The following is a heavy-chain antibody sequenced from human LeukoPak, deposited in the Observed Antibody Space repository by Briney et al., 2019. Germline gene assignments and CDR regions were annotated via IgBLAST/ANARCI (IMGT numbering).Heavy chain of an antibody. CDR1: GFTFSSYW. D-gene: IGHD1-26*01. J-gene: IGHJ4*02. V-gene: IGHV3-7*01. CDR2: IKQDGSEK. CDR3: ARENSGTFSIDY. Sequence: GGSLRLSCAASGFTFSSYWMTWVRQAPGKGLEWVANIKQDGSEKYYGASVQGRFTISRDNAKSSAYLQMNSLRAEGTAVYYCARENSGTFSIDYWGQGTLVTVSS.